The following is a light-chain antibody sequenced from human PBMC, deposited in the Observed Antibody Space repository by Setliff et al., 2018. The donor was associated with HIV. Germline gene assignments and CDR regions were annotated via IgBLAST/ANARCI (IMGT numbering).Light chain of an antibody. J-gene: IGLJ2*01. CDR2: DVS. V-gene: IGLV2-14*03. Sequence: SALTQPASVSWFPGQSITISCTGTNNDIGDYNYVSWYQQHPGKAPKLIIYDVSYRPSGVSDRFSGSKSGNTASLTISGLQAEDEAYYFCSSYTTADTYALFGGGTKVTVL. CDR1: NNDIGDYNY. CDR3: SSYTTADTYAL.